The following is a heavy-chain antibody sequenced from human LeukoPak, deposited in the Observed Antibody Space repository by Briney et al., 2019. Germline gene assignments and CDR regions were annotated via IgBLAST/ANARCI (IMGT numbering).Heavy chain of an antibody. CDR3: AKDYYYDSSGYSKYFQH. V-gene: IGHV3-23*01. CDR2: ISGGGDST. CDR1: GFTFSSYV. D-gene: IGHD3-22*01. J-gene: IGHJ1*01. Sequence: GGSLRLSCVASGFTFSSYVMTWVRQAPGKGLEWVSGISGGGDSTYYADSVKGRFTISRDNSKNTLYLQMSSLRAEDTAVYYCAKDYYYDSSGYSKYFQHWGQGTLVTVSS.